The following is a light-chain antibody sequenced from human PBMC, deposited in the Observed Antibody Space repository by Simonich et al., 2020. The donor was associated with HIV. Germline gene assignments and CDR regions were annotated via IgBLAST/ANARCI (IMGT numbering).Light chain of an antibody. CDR2: WAS. CDR3: QQYYSTPT. V-gene: IGKV4-1*01. CDR1: QSVLYSSNNKNY. Sequence: DIVMTQSPDSLAVSLGERATINCKSSQSVLYSSNNKNYLAGYQQKPGQPPKLLIYWASTRKSGVPDRFSGSGSGTDFTLTISSLQAEDVAVYYCQQYYSTPTFGQGTKVDIK. J-gene: IGKJ1*01.